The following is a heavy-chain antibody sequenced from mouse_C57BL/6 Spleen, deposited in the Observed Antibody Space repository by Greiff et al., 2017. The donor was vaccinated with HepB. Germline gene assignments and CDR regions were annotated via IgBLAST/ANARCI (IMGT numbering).Heavy chain of an antibody. CDR2: IDPSDSYT. J-gene: IGHJ4*01. CDR3: ARGVRGYGSHSHYYAMDY. Sequence: QVQLQQPGAELVRPGTSVKLSCKASGYTFTSYWMHWVKQRPGQGLEWIGVIDPSDSYTNYNQKFKGKATLTVDTSSSTAYMQRSSLTSEDSAVYYCARGVRGYGSHSHYYAMDYWGQGTSVTVSS. CDR1: GYTFTSYW. D-gene: IGHD1-1*01. V-gene: IGHV1-59*01.